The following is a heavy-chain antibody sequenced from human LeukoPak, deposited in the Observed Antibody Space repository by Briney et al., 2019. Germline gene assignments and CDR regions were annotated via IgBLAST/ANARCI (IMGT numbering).Heavy chain of an antibody. J-gene: IGHJ4*02. Sequence: PGGSLRLSCAASGFTFSSYGMHWVRQAPGKGLEWVAVISYDGSNKYYADSVKGRFTISRDSSKNTLYLQMNSLRAEDTAVYYCAKEYLGYCSSTSCLFDYWGQGTLVTVSS. CDR2: ISYDGSNK. D-gene: IGHD2-2*01. CDR1: GFTFSSYG. V-gene: IGHV3-30*18. CDR3: AKEYLGYCSSTSCLFDY.